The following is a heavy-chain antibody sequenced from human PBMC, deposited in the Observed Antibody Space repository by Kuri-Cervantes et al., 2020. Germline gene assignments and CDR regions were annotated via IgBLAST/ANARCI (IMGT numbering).Heavy chain of an antibody. CDR1: GYTFTGYY. D-gene: IGHD1-14*01. CDR2: INPNSGGT. Sequence: ASVKVSCKASGYTFTGYYMHWVRQAPGQGLEWMGWINPNSGGTNCAQKFQGRVTMTRDTSISTAYMELSRLRSDDTAVYYCARSSITQGYYGMDVWGQGTTVTVSS. CDR3: ARSSITQGYYGMDV. J-gene: IGHJ6*02. V-gene: IGHV1-2*02.